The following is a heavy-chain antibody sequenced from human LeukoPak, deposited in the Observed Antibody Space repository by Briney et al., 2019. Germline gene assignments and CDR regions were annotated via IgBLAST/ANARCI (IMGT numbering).Heavy chain of an antibody. J-gene: IGHJ4*02. V-gene: IGHV2-70*11. Sequence: ESGPTLVNPTQTLRLTCTVSGFSLSTSGMCVSWIRQPPGKALEWLARIDWDDDKYYSTSLKTRLTISKDTSKNQVVLTMTNMDPVDTPTYYCARQRMTTVTTLPFDSWGQGILVTVSS. CDR1: GFSLSTSGMC. CDR2: IDWDDDK. D-gene: IGHD4-17*01. CDR3: ARQRMTTVTTLPFDS.